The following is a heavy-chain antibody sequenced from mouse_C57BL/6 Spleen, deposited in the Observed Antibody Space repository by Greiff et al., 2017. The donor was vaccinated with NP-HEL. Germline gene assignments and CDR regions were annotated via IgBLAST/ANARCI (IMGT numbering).Heavy chain of an antibody. D-gene: IGHD1-1*01. CDR1: GYTFTNYW. Sequence: QVQLKQSGAELVRPGTSVKMSCKASGYTFTNYWIGWAKQRPGHGLEWIGDIYPGGGYTNYNEKFKGKATLTADKSSSTAYMQFSSLTSEDSAIYYCARWESYYGSSLYFDYWGQGTTLTVSS. CDR3: ARWESYYGSSLYFDY. CDR2: IYPGGGYT. J-gene: IGHJ2*01. V-gene: IGHV1-63*01.